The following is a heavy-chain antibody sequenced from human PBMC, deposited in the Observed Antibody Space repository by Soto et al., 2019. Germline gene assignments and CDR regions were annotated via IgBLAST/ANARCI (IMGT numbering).Heavy chain of an antibody. CDR2: ISDSDGRT. J-gene: IGHJ6*02. V-gene: IGHV3-23*01. CDR3: ARIWGSTSGYYYYGMDV. Sequence: GGSLRLSCAASGFTFCSYAMSWVRQAPGKGLEWVSAISDSDGRTYHADSVKGRFTISRDNFKNTLYLQMNRLRAEDTAAYYCARIWGSTSGYYYYGMDVWGQGTTVTVSS. D-gene: IGHD6-6*01. CDR1: GFTFCSYA.